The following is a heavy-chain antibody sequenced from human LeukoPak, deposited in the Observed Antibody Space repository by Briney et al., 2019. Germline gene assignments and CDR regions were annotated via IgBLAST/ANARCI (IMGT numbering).Heavy chain of an antibody. CDR3: AKDSGSGYSSGWLTSDP. Sequence: GRSLRLSCAASGFTFDDYAMHWVRQAPGKGLEWVSGISWNSGSIGYADSVKGRFTISRDNAKNSLYLQMNSLRAEDTALYYCAKDSGSGYSSGWLTSDPWGQGTLVTVSS. V-gene: IGHV3-9*01. CDR1: GFTFDDYA. D-gene: IGHD6-19*01. J-gene: IGHJ5*02. CDR2: ISWNSGSI.